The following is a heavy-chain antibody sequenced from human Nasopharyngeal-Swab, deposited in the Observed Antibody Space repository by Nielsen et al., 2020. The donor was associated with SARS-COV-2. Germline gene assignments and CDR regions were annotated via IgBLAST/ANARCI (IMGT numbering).Heavy chain of an antibody. J-gene: IGHJ4*02. V-gene: IGHV1-18*01. D-gene: IGHD3-3*01. CDR3: ARHGVAEDY. CDR2: IGAYNGNT. CDR1: GYIFTSCD. Sequence: ASVKVSCKASGYIFTSCDISWVRQARGQGLEWMGWIGAYNGNTNYAQKFQDRVTMTTDTSTSTVYMGLRSLRSDDTAVYYCARHGVAEDYWGQGTLVTVSS.